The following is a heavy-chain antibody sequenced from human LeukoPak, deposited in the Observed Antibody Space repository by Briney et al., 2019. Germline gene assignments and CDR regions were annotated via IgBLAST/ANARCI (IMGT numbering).Heavy chain of an antibody. CDR2: INSDGSST. CDR3: AKALTAMLKIDY. D-gene: IGHD5-18*01. V-gene: IGHV3-74*01. CDR1: GFTFSSYW. Sequence: GGSLRLSCAASGFTFSSYWMHWVRQAPGKGLVWVSRINSDGSSTSYADSVKGRFTISRDNSKNTLYLQMNSLRAEDTAVYYCAKALTAMLKIDYWGQGTLVTVSS. J-gene: IGHJ4*02.